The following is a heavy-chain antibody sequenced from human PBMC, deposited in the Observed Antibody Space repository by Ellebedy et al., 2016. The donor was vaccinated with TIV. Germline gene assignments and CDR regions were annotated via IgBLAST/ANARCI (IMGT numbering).Heavy chain of an antibody. D-gene: IGHD5-12*01. J-gene: IGHJ4*02. Sequence: GESLKISXKGSGYSFTSYWIGWVRQMSGKGLEWMGIIYPGDSDTRYSPSFQGQVTISADKSISTAYLQWSSLKASDTAMYYCARAVATREDYFDYWGQGTQVTVSS. CDR1: GYSFTSYW. V-gene: IGHV5-51*01. CDR3: ARAVATREDYFDY. CDR2: IYPGDSDT.